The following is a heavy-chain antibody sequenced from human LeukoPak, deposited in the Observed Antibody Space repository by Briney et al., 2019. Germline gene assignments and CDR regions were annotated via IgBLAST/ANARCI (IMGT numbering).Heavy chain of an antibody. D-gene: IGHD2-2*01. CDR1: GYTFTSYV. CDR2: VSAYNGNT. J-gene: IGHJ4*02. V-gene: IGHV1-18*01. Sequence: ASVNVSCKASGYTFTSYVISWVRQAPGQGLEWMGWVSAYNGNTNYAQKLQGRVTMTTDTSTSTAYMELRSLRSDATAVYYCARVLCSSTSCYRLDYWGQGTLVTVSS. CDR3: ARVLCSSTSCYRLDY.